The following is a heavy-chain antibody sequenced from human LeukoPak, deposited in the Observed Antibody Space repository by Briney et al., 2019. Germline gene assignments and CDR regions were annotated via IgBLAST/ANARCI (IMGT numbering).Heavy chain of an antibody. V-gene: IGHV3-20*04. J-gene: IGHJ4*02. CDR3: ARGAFGSPYGSGSYYEPGHFDY. CDR2: INWNGGST. Sequence: GGSLRLSCAASGFTFDDYGMSWVRQAPGKGLEWVSGINWNGGSTGYADSVKGRFTISRDNAKNSLYLQMNSLRAEDTALYYCARGAFGSPYGSGSYYEPGHFDYWGQGTLVTVSS. CDR1: GFTFDDYG. D-gene: IGHD3-10*01.